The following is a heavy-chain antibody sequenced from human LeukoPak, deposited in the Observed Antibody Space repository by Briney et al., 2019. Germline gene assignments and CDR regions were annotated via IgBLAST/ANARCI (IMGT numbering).Heavy chain of an antibody. CDR2: ISWNSGSI. D-gene: IGHD3-22*01. Sequence: GGSLRLSCAASGFTFDDYAMHWVRQAPGKGLEWVSGISWNSGSIGYADSVKGRFTISRDNAKNSLYLQMNSLRAEDTALYYCAKDNGPVYDYDSSGYPLFDYWGQGTLVTVSS. V-gene: IGHV3-9*01. CDR1: GFTFDDYA. J-gene: IGHJ4*02. CDR3: AKDNGPVYDYDSSGYPLFDY.